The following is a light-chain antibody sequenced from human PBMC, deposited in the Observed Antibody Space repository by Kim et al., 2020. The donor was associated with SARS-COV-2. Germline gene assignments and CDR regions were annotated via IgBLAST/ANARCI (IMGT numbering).Light chain of an antibody. J-gene: IGKJ1*01. CDR3: EHYHGYQWA. CDR2: EAP. CDR1: ESVCGV. V-gene: IGKV1-5*01. Sequence: VEDKATTSCQARESVCGVCGWDMRRPRKAPKVLSYEAPRVQRGVPSRCSGSGSGTEFTLTISGLQPDDFATYNCEHYHGYQWAFGQGTKV.